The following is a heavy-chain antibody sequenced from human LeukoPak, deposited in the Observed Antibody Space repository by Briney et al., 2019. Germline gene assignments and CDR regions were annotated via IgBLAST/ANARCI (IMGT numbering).Heavy chain of an antibody. CDR3: ARVEASGYDYGAFDY. CDR2: ISGSGGST. CDR1: GFTFSSYA. D-gene: IGHD5-12*01. J-gene: IGHJ4*02. V-gene: IGHV3-23*01. Sequence: GGSLRLSCAASGFTFSSYAMSWVRQAPGKGLEWVSAISGSGGSTYYADSVKGRFTISRDNSKNSLYLQMNSLRAEDTAVYYCARVEASGYDYGAFDYWGQGTLVTVSS.